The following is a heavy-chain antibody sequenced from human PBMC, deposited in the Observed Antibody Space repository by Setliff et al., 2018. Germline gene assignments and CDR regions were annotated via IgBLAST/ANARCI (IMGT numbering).Heavy chain of an antibody. J-gene: IGHJ4*02. V-gene: IGHV4-39*01. D-gene: IGHD3-10*01. CDR2: MYYSGST. CDR1: GGSISSGPYY. Sequence: NPSETLSLTCSVSGGSISSGPYYWGWIRQSPGKGLEWIGSMYYSGSTYYNPSLKGRVTLSVDTTKNQFSLKLTSMTAADTAVYFCARHLLVQGTYHFDYWGQGSPVTVSS. CDR3: ARHLLVQGTYHFDY.